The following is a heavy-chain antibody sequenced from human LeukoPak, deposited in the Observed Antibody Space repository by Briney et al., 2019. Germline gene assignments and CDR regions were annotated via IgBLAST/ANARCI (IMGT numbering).Heavy chain of an antibody. CDR1: GGTFSSTT. J-gene: IGHJ1*01. Sequence: ASVKVSCKASGGTFSSTTINWVRQAPGQGLEWMGGITPIFRTPNYAQKFQGRVTITAVESMSTAYMELSSLRSEDTAVYYCATELVYCTNGVCYSQLAEYFQHWGQGTLVTVSS. V-gene: IGHV1-69*13. D-gene: IGHD2-8*01. CDR3: ATELVYCTNGVCYSQLAEYFQH. CDR2: ITPIFRTP.